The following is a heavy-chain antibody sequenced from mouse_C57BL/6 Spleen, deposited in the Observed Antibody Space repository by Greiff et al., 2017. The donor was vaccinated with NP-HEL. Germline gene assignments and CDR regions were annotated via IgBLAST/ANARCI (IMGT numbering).Heavy chain of an antibody. CDR1: GFNIKDDY. D-gene: IGHD1-1*01. J-gene: IGHJ2*01. V-gene: IGHV14-4*01. CDR2: IDPENGDT. Sequence: EVQLQQSGAELVRPGASVKLSCTASGFNIKDDYMHWVKQRPEQGLEWIGWIDPENGDTEYASKFQGKATITADTSSNTAYLQLSSLTSVDTAVYYCTRYPITTVVADWGQGTALTVSS. CDR3: TRYPITTVVAD.